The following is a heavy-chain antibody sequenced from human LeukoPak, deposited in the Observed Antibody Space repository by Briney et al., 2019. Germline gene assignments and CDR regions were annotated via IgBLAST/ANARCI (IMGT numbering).Heavy chain of an antibody. V-gene: IGHV3-30*04. CDR3: ARGFAGTTFSIDY. CDR2: ISYDGSNK. CDR1: GFTFSSYA. J-gene: IGHJ4*02. D-gene: IGHD1-1*01. Sequence: GRSLRLSCAVSGFTFSSYAMHWVRQAPGKGLEWVAVISYDGSNKYYADSVKGRFTISRDNSKNTLYLQMNSLRAEDTAVYYCARGFAGTTFSIDYWGQGTLVTVSS.